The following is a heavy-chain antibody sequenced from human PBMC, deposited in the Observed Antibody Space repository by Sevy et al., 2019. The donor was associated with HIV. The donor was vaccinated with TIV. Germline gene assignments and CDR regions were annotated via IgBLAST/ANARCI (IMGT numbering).Heavy chain of an antibody. V-gene: IGHV3-30*18. CDR3: AKVRCRFCSGGSSYYFDN. CDR1: GFTFSDYG. CDR2: ISYDGSNK. J-gene: IGHJ4*02. Sequence: GGSLRLSCAASGFTFSDYGMNSFRQAPGRSLEWVAVISYDGSNKYYSDSVKGRFTISRDNSKDTLFLQMNSLRAEDTAVYYCAKVRCRFCSGGSSYYFDNWGQGTLVTVSS. D-gene: IGHD2-15*01.